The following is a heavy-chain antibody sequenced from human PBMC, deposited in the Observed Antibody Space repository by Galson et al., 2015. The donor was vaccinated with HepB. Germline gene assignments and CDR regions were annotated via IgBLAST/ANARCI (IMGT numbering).Heavy chain of an antibody. D-gene: IGHD2-2*02. CDR3: APDSVPAAIFDY. CDR2: ISGSGGST. Sequence: SLRLSCAASGFTLSSYAMSWVRQAPGKGLEWVSAISGSGGSTYYADSVKGRFAISRDNSKNTLYLQMNSLRAEDTAVYYCAPDSVPAAIFDYWGQGTLVTVSS. V-gene: IGHV3-23*01. J-gene: IGHJ4*02. CDR1: GFTLSSYA.